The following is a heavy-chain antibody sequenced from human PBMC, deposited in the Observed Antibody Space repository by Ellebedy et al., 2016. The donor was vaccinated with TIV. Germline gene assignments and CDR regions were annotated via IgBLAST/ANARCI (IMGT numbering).Heavy chain of an antibody. Sequence: ASVKVSCKTSGYTFPKYYFHWIRQAPGRGLEWMGVLDARVGSTIYAQSLQGRVTMTADTSTRTVYMELRGLRLEDTAVYYCASVPSAGADFWGQGTLVTVSS. V-gene: IGHV1-46*01. D-gene: IGHD1-14*01. CDR3: ASVPSAGADF. CDR2: LDARVGST. CDR1: GYTFPKYY. J-gene: IGHJ4*02.